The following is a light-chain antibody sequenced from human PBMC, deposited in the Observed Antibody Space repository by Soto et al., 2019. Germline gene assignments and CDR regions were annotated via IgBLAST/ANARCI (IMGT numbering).Light chain of an antibody. Sequence: EIVLTQSPATLSLSPGARATLSCRASQSVSSYLAWYQQKPGQAPRLLIYDASNRATGIPARFSGSGSGTDFILTISSLEAEDSAVYYCQQRTNWPPMYIFGQGTKLEIK. CDR3: QQRTNWPPMYI. V-gene: IGKV3-11*01. CDR1: QSVSSY. J-gene: IGKJ2*01. CDR2: DAS.